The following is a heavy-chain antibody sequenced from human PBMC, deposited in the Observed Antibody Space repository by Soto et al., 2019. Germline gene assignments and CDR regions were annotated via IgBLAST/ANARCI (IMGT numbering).Heavy chain of an antibody. V-gene: IGHV3-15*01. CDR3: TTVSPLLYDYSNYRLFEDYYYYMDV. D-gene: IGHD4-4*01. J-gene: IGHJ6*03. CDR2: IKSNTDGGTT. Sequence: AGGALRLSRAAPGFTFSKPWVSRVRPAPGKGLEWGGRIKSNTDGGTTDYAAPVKGRFTISRDDSKNTLYLQMNSLKTEDTAVYYCTTVSPLLYDYSNYRLFEDYYYYMDVWGKGTTVTVSS. CDR1: GFTFSKPW.